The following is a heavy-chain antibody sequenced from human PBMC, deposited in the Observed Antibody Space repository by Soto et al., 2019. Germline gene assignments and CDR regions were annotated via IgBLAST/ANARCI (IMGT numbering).Heavy chain of an antibody. Sequence: PSETLSLTCAVYGGSFSGYYWSWIRQPSGKGLEWIGEINHRGSTNYNPSLKSRVTISVDTSKNQFSLNLRSVTAADTAVYYCGRGGGRGWYVDYWGQGTLVTVSS. J-gene: IGHJ4*02. CDR2: INHRGST. CDR3: GRGGGRGWYVDY. D-gene: IGHD6-19*01. V-gene: IGHV4-34*01. CDR1: GGSFSGYY.